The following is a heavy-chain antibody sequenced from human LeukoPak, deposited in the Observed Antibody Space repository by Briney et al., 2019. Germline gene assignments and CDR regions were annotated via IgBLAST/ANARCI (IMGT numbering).Heavy chain of an antibody. D-gene: IGHD4-17*01. Sequence: ASVKVSCKASGYTFTSYGISWVRQAPGQGLEWMGGIIPIFGTANYAQKFQGRVTITADESTSTAYMELSSLRSEDTAVYYCASGIVYDYGDYLTFDYWGQGTLVTVSS. J-gene: IGHJ4*02. CDR1: GYTFTSYG. CDR3: ASGIVYDYGDYLTFDY. V-gene: IGHV1-69*13. CDR2: IIPIFGTA.